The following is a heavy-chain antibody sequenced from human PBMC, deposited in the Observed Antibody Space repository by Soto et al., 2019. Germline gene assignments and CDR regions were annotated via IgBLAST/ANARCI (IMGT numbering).Heavy chain of an antibody. CDR2: IIPIFGTT. CDR1: GGTFSNYP. D-gene: IGHD2-21*02. V-gene: IGHV1-69*01. CDR3: ARGLYCGGGCYSHFDY. Sequence: VQLVQSGAEVKKPGSSVKVSCKASGGTFSNYPFIWVRQAPGQGLDWMGGIIPIFGTTDYGQRFQGRVTITADESTNTAYMDLSSLRSDYTAVYYCARGLYCGGGCYSHFDYWGQGTLVTVSS. J-gene: IGHJ4*02.